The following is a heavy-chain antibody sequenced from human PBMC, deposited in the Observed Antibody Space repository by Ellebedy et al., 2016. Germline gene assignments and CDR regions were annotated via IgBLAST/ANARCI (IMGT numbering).Heavy chain of an antibody. D-gene: IGHD3-3*01. CDR1: GDSVSSNSAA. J-gene: IGHJ6*03. CDR2: TYYRSKWYN. Sequence: SETLSLTXAISGDSVSSNSAAWNWIRQSPSRGLEWLVRTYYRSKWYNDYAVSVKSRITINPDTTKNKFSLQLNSVTPEDPAVYYCARISEEVGVVNSVKYYYYYMDVWGKGTTVTVSS. CDR3: ARISEEVGVVNSVKYYYYYMDV. V-gene: IGHV6-1*01.